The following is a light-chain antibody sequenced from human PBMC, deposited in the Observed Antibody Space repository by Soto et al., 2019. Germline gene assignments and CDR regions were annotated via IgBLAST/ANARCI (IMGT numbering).Light chain of an antibody. CDR1: QSVGSH. V-gene: IGKV3-15*01. Sequence: EIVMTQSPATLSVSPGERATLSCRASQSVGSHLAWYQQKPGQAPRLLISGASTRATGIPARFSGSGSETEFTLIISRLQSEDFAVYYCQQYNNWPRTFGQGTKVEIK. CDR3: QQYNNWPRT. J-gene: IGKJ1*01. CDR2: GAS.